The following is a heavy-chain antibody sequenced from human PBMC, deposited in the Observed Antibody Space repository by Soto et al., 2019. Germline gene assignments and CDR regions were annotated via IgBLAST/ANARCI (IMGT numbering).Heavy chain of an antibody. V-gene: IGHV1-18*01. Sequence: QVQLVQSGAEVKKPGASVKVSCKASGYTFTSYGISWVRQAPGQGLEWMGWISVYNGNTNYAQKLQGRVTMTTDTSTSTDYMELRSLRSDDTAVYYCAREVNCSGGSCYSDWFDPWGQGTLVTVSS. CDR2: ISVYNGNT. D-gene: IGHD2-15*01. J-gene: IGHJ5*02. CDR1: GYTFTSYG. CDR3: AREVNCSGGSCYSDWFDP.